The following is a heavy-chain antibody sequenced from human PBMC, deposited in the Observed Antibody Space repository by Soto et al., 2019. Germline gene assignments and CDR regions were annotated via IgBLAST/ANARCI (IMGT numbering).Heavy chain of an antibody. CDR3: ARTDPIHPTFDY. D-gene: IGHD3-3*01. V-gene: IGHV3-33*01. CDR1: GFTFSSYG. J-gene: IGHJ4*02. CDR2: IWYDGSNK. Sequence: GGSLRLSCAASGFTFSSYGMHWVRQAPGKGLEWVAVIWYDGSNKYYADSVKGRFTISRDNSKNKRYLQMDSLRAEDTAVDYCARTDPIHPTFDYWGQGTLVTVSS.